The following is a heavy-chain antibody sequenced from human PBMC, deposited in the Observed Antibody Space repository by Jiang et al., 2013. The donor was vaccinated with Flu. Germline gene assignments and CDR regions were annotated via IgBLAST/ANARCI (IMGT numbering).Heavy chain of an antibody. CDR3: ARETVFFSGSSPGFDY. Sequence: VQLVESGGGLVKPGGSLRLSCAASGFTFSTYSMNWVRQAPGKGLEWVSFISSTSSYIYYADSVKGRFTISRDNAKNSLYLQMNSLRAEDTAVYYCARETVFFSGSSPGFDYWGQGTLVTVSS. J-gene: IGHJ4*02. CDR1: GFTFSTYS. D-gene: IGHD1-26*01. V-gene: IGHV3-21*01. CDR2: ISSTSSYI.